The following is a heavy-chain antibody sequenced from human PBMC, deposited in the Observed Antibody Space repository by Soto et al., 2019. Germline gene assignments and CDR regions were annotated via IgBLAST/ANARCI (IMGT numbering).Heavy chain of an antibody. CDR3: ARGRRSKTATAGTGWFDP. CDR1: GASISSGGLS. V-gene: IGHV4-30-2*06. CDR2: IYYPGLT. Sequence: QLQLQESGSGLLKPSQTLSLKCSVSGASISSGGLSRNWLRQSPGRGLEWIGDIYYPGLTYYNPSLVSRVSGSLDTSENQVSLSLCSVAAADSSVYYCARGRRSKTATAGTGWFDPWGQGTLVTVSS. D-gene: IGHD6-13*01. J-gene: IGHJ5*02.